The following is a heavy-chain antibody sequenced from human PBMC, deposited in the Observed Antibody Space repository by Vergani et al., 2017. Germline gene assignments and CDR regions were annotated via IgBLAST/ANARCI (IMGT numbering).Heavy chain of an antibody. CDR3: ARDQVYNWNDRGGGAVDYYGMDV. CDR2: IYSGGSST. Sequence: EVQLLESGGGLVQPGGSLRLSCAASGFTFSSYAMSWVRQAPGKGLEWVSVIYSGGSSTYYADSVKGRFTISRANSKNTLYLQMNSLRAEGTAVYYCARDQVYNWNDRGGGAVDYYGMDVWGQGP. D-gene: IGHD1-20*01. CDR1: GFTFSSYA. J-gene: IGHJ6*02. V-gene: IGHV3-23*03.